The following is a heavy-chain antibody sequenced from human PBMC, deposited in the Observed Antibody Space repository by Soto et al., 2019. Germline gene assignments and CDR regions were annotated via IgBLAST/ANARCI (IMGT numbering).Heavy chain of an antibody. D-gene: IGHD3-22*01. Sequence: NPSETLSLTCTVSGGSVSSGSYYWSWIRQPPGKGLEWIGYIYYSGSTNYNPSLKSRVTISVDTSKNQFSLKLSSVTAADTAVYYCARRYYDSSGYSAFDIWGQGTMVTVSS. V-gene: IGHV4-61*01. J-gene: IGHJ3*02. CDR1: GGSVSSGSYY. CDR3: ARRYYDSSGYSAFDI. CDR2: IYYSGST.